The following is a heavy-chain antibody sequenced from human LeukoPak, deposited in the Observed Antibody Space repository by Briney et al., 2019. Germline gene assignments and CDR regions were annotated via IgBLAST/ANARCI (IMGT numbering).Heavy chain of an antibody. V-gene: IGHV3-74*01. D-gene: IGHD2-2*01. Sequence: TGGSLRLSCAASGFIFSNYWMHWVRQAPGKGLVWVSHNSDESGTFYADSVKGRFTISRDIAKNTLYLQMYSLRVEDTAVYYCARVGQYQLPDAFDIWGQGTMVTVSS. J-gene: IGHJ3*02. CDR2: NSDESGT. CDR1: GFIFSNYW. CDR3: ARVGQYQLPDAFDI.